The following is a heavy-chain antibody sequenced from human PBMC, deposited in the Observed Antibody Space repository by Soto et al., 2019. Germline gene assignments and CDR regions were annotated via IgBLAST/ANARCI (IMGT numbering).Heavy chain of an antibody. V-gene: IGHV3-7*01. CDR3: ARGWGYFDSSGFPYLYAMDV. CDR2: IKEDGSEK. D-gene: IGHD3-22*01. CDR1: GFTSSTYW. J-gene: IGHJ6*02. Sequence: EVHLVESGGGLVQPGGSLRLSCAASGFTSSTYWMSWVRQAPGKGLEWVANIKEDGSEKYYVDSVEGRFTISRDNAKNSLYLQMNSLRAEDTAVYYCARGWGYFDSSGFPYLYAMDVWGQGTTVTVSS.